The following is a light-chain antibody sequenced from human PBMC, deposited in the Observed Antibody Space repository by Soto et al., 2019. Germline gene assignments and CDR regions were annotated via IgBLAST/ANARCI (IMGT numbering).Light chain of an antibody. CDR3: QQYIRWPLP. CDR1: QSVSSN. Sequence: IGMKQSPAALSVSPGERATLSCRASQSVSSNLAWYQQKPGQAPSLLIYGASTRATGTPARFSGSGSGTEFTLTISSLQSEDFAVYYCQQYIRWPLPFGGRSKVAIK. J-gene: IGKJ4*01. V-gene: IGKV3-15*01. CDR2: GAS.